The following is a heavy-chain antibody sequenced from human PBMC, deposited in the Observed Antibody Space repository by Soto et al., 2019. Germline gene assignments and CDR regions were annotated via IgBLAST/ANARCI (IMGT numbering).Heavy chain of an antibody. Sequence: QVQLVESGGGVVQPGRSLRLSCAASGFTFSSYGMHWVRQAPGKGLEWVALISDDGSNKYYADSVKGRFTIARDNSKTTLYLQVSSLRSEYTAVYYCARPAVTTYYYYAMDVWGQGTTVTVSS. CDR1: GFTFSSYG. CDR3: ARPAVTTYYYYAMDV. V-gene: IGHV3-30*03. CDR2: ISDDGSNK. J-gene: IGHJ6*02. D-gene: IGHD4-17*01.